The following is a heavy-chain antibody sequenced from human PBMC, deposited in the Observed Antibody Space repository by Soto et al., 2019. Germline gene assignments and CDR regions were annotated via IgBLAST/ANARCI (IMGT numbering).Heavy chain of an antibody. J-gene: IGHJ4*02. CDR3: ARAPGRVAGFDY. Sequence: QVQLVQSGAEVKKPGASVKVSCKASGYTFTNYYIHWVRQAPGQGLEWMGLFNPSIGISGYAQKFQDRVTMTGDRSTTTVYMEMSSLKSEDTAVYFCARAPGRVAGFDYWGQGTLLSVSS. CDR2: FNPSIGIS. CDR1: GYTFTNYY. D-gene: IGHD6-19*01. V-gene: IGHV1-46*01.